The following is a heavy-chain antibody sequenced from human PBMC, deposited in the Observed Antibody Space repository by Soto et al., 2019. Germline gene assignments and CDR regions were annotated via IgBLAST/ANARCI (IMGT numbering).Heavy chain of an antibody. CDR2: ISYSGRT. Sequence: LSRTCTVSGDYIITDNYLWVWIRQSPRRGLELIGSISYSGRTYDNPSLQSRVTISIDASKNQFSLKLTSVTTADTAVYYCARRRASDYGGNHHPYYFDRWGQGALVTVSS. J-gene: IGHJ4*02. D-gene: IGHD4-17*01. CDR3: ARRRASDYGGNHHPYYFDR. CDR1: GDYIITDNYL. V-gene: IGHV4-39*01.